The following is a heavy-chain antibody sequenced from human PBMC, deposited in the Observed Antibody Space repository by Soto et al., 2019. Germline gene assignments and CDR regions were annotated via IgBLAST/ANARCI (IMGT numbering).Heavy chain of an antibody. CDR3: VKGGYHYFDY. V-gene: IGHV3-30-3*01. Sequence: GGSLRLSCAASGFTFSSYAIHWVRQAPGKGLEWVAVISYDGSNKYYADSVKGRFTISRDNSKNTLYLQMNSLRAEDTAVYYCVKGGYHYFDYWGQGTLVTVSS. CDR1: GFTFSSYA. D-gene: IGHD5-12*01. J-gene: IGHJ4*02. CDR2: ISYDGSNK.